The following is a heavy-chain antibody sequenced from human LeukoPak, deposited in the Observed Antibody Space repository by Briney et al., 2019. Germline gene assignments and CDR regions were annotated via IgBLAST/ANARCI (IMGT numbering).Heavy chain of an antibody. CDR2: IRYDGSNK. J-gene: IGHJ6*03. Sequence: GGSLRLSCAASGFTFSSYGMHWVRQAPGKGLEWVAFIRYDGSNKYYADSVKGRFTISRDNSKNTLYLQMNSLRAEDTAVYYCARAYCSGGSCYPYYYYMDVRGKGTTVTISS. CDR3: ARAYCSGGSCYPYYYYMDV. V-gene: IGHV3-30*02. CDR1: GFTFSSYG. D-gene: IGHD2-15*01.